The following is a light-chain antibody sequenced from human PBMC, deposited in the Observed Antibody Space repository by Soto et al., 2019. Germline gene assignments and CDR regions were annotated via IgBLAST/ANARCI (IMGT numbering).Light chain of an antibody. V-gene: IGKV3-15*01. CDR2: GAS. CDR3: QQYNNWLMLS. Sequence: IVMTQSPAILSVSPGEGATLSCRASQSVSSNLAWYQQKPGQTPRLLIYGASTRATGIPARFSGSGSGTEFTLTISSLQSEDFAIYYCQQYNNWLMLSFGGGTKVDIK. CDR1: QSVSSN. J-gene: IGKJ4*01.